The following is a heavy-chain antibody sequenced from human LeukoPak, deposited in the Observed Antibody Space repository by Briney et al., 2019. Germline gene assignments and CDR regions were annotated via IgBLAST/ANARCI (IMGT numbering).Heavy chain of an antibody. D-gene: IGHD3-3*01. CDR2: IKQDGSEK. J-gene: IGHJ4*02. CDR3: ARDPIWSGYYPPYFDY. V-gene: IGHV3-7*01. Sequence: GGSLRLSCAASGFTLSSYWMGWVRQAPGKGLEWVANIKQDGSEKYYVDSVKGRFTISRDNAKNSLYLQMNSLRAEDTAVYYCARDPIWSGYYPPYFDYWGQGTLVTVSP. CDR1: GFTLSSYW.